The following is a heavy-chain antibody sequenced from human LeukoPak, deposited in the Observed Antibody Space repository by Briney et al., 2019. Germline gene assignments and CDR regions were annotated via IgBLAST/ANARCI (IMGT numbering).Heavy chain of an antibody. CDR3: ARDSSSSWYWIDP. CDR1: GFTFSSYS. V-gene: IGHV3-48*04. Sequence: GGSLRLSCVASGFTFSSYSMNWVRQAPGKGLEWGSYISSSSISIYYADSVKGRFTISRDNAKNSLYLQINSLRAEDTAVSYCARDSSSSWYWIDPWGQETLVTVSS. CDR2: ISSSSISI. J-gene: IGHJ5*02. D-gene: IGHD6-13*01.